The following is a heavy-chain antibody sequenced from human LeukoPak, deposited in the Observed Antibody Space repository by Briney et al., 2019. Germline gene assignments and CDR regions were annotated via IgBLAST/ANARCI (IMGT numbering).Heavy chain of an antibody. Sequence: TSETLSLTCTVSGGSISSYYWSWIRQPPGKGLEWIGYIYYSGSTNYNPSLKSRVTISVDTSKNQFSLKLSSVTAADTAVYYCASKRIYGDGYFQHWGQGTLVTVSS. D-gene: IGHD4-17*01. V-gene: IGHV4-59*01. CDR3: ASKRIYGDGYFQH. CDR2: IYYSGST. J-gene: IGHJ1*01. CDR1: GGSISSYY.